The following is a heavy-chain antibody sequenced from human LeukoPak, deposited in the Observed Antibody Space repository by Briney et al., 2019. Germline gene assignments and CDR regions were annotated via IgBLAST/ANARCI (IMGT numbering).Heavy chain of an antibody. CDR1: HYSISSNYY. CDR3: ARSSGYMSY. V-gene: IGHV4-38-2*02. J-gene: IGHJ4*02. Sequence: SETLSLTCTVSHYSISSNYYWGWIRQPPGRGLEWIGSIYHSGSTYYNPSLKSRVTISVDTSKNQFSLKLSSVTAADTAVYYCARSSGYMSYWGQGTLVSVSS. CDR2: IYHSGST. D-gene: IGHD3-22*01.